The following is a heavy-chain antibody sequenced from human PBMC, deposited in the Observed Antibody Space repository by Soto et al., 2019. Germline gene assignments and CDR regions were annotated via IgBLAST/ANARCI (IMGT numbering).Heavy chain of an antibody. D-gene: IGHD2-2*02. CDR1: GFTFSSYA. V-gene: IGHV3-23*01. Sequence: GGSLRLSCAASGFTFSSYAMSWVRQAPGKGLEWVSVIGGDGGGTYYADSVKGRFTISRDNSKNTLYLQMNSLRAEDTAVYYSAKDFDIVVVPAAIVGYFDYWGQGTLVSVSS. J-gene: IGHJ4*02. CDR2: IGGDGGGT. CDR3: AKDFDIVVVPAAIVGYFDY.